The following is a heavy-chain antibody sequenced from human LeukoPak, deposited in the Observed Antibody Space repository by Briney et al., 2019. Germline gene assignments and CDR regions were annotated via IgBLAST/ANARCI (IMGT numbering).Heavy chain of an antibody. D-gene: IGHD4-17*01. V-gene: IGHV1-18*01. CDR2: INAGNGNT. CDR3: AVGTTGSTVHFDY. CDR1: GYTFTSYG. Sequence: GASVKVSCKASGYTFTSYGISWVRQAPGQGLEWMGWINAGNGNTKYSQKFQGRVTVTRDTSASTAYMELSSLRSEDTAVYYCAVGTTGSTVHFDYWGQGTLVTVSS. J-gene: IGHJ4*02.